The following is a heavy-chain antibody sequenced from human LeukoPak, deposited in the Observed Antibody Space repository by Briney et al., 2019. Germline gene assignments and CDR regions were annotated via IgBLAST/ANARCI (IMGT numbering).Heavy chain of an antibody. V-gene: IGHV4-4*09. CDR2: INTKGET. CDR1: GVSMSAYQ. J-gene: IGHJ4*02. Sequence: PSETLSLTCTVSGVSMSAYQWSWVRQSPEKGLEWIGCINTKGETSYTPSLKSRVTTSVDTSKSQFSLRLTSVTAADTAVYYCATSNDVKIAPFDHWGQGAPVTVSS. CDR3: ATSNDVKIAPFDH. D-gene: IGHD2-21*01.